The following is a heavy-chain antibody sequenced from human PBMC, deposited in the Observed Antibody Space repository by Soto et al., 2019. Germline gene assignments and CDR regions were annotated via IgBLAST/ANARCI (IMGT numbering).Heavy chain of an antibody. CDR3: AHRRQLGDFDS. J-gene: IGHJ4*02. CDR1: GFSLSTSGVC. D-gene: IGHD7-27*01. Sequence: QITLKESRPTLVKPTQTLTLTCTFSGFSLSTSGVCVGWFRQPPGKALEWLAIICWDDGKRYSPSLKSRLTITQDTSKKQVVLILTNMDPVDTATYFCAHRRQLGDFDSWGQGTLVTVSS. CDR2: ICWDDGK. V-gene: IGHV2-5*02.